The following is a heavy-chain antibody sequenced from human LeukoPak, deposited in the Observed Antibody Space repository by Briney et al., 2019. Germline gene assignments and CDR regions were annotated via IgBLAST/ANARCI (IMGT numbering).Heavy chain of an antibody. J-gene: IGHJ4*02. CDR1: GFTFSSYA. CDR2: ISGSGGST. D-gene: IGHD5-18*01. Sequence: GGSLRLSCAASGFTFSSYAMSWVRQAPGKGLEWVSAISGSGGSTYYADSAKGRFTISRDNSKNMQYLQMNSLRAEDTAVYYCVKEGDPAMNDGLYWGQGTLVTVSS. CDR3: VKEGDPAMNDGLY. V-gene: IGHV3-23*01.